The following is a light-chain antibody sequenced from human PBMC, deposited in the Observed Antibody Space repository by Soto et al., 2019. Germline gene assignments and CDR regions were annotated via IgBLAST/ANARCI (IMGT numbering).Light chain of an antibody. CDR3: ETWDSNIPYV. CDR1: SGHSSYI. V-gene: IGLV4-60*02. Sequence: QPVLTQSSSASASLGSSVRLTCTLSSGHSSYIIAWHQQQPGKAPRYLMKLEGSGSYNKGSGVPDRFSGSSSGADRYLTISNLQFEDEADYYCETWDSNIPYVFGTGTKVTVL. CDR2: LEGSGSY. J-gene: IGLJ1*01.